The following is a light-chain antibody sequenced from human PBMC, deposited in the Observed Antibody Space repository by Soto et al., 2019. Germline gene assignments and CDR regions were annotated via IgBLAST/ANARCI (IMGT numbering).Light chain of an antibody. CDR2: EVS. Sequence: HSALTQPASVSGSPGQSITISCTGTSSDVGTYNYVSWYQQHPGKAPKLMIYEVSNRPSGVSNRFSGSKSGNTASLTISGLQAEDEADYYCSSYTSSGTWVFGGGTKVTVL. J-gene: IGLJ3*02. CDR1: SSDVGTYNY. CDR3: SSYTSSGTWV. V-gene: IGLV2-14*01.